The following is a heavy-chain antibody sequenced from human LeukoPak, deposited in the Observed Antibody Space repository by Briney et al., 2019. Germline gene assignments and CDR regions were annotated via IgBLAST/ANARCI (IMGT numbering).Heavy chain of an antibody. V-gene: IGHV3-23*01. J-gene: IGHJ3*02. Sequence: GGSLRLSCAASGFMLTNYGMNWVRQAPGKGLEWVSAISTTGSSTYYADSVKGRFTISRDNSKNTLYLQMNSLRAEDTAVYFCAKDFSPRYASGYDSFDMWGQGTLVTVSS. CDR1: GFMLTNYG. CDR2: ISTTGSST. CDR3: AKDFSPRYASGYDSFDM. D-gene: IGHD5-12*01.